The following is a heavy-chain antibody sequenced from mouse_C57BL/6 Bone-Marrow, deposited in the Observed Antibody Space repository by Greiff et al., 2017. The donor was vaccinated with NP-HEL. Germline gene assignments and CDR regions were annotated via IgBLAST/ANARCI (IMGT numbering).Heavy chain of an antibody. CDR3: ARWGDGYWYFDV. V-gene: IGHV1-55*01. CDR2: IYPGSGST. Sequence: QVQLKQPGAELVKPGASVKMSCKASGYTFTSYWITWVKQRPGQGLEWIGDIYPGSGSTNYNEKFKSKATLTVDTSSSTAYMQLSSLTSEDSAVYYCARWGDGYWYFDVWGTGTTVTVSS. CDR1: GYTFTSYW. D-gene: IGHD2-3*01. J-gene: IGHJ1*03.